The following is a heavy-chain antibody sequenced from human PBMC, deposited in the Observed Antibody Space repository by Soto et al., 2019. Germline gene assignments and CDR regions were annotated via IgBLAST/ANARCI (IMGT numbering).Heavy chain of an antibody. J-gene: IGHJ6*02. CDR2: ISPYNGNT. CDR1: GYTFTAHG. Sequence: QVQLVQSGAEMKKPGASVKVACKTSGYTFTAHGITWVRQAPGQGLEWMGWISPYNGNTNYPQSVQGRVTLTTDTSTNASYMELRNLTSVDTAIYYWARRKKVDGMDVWGQGTTVTVSS. V-gene: IGHV1-18*01. CDR3: ARRKKVDGMDV.